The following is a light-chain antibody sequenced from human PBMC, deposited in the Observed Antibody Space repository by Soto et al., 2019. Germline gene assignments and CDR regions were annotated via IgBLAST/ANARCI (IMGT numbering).Light chain of an antibody. J-gene: IGKJ3*01. V-gene: IGKV1-27*01. Sequence: DIQMTQSPTSRSASVGDRVTITSRASQGIRNYVAWYQQIPGKAPKLLIYAASTLQSGVPSRFSGSGSGTDFTLTINGLQPEDVATYSCQKYSSVPVFGPGTKVEIK. CDR3: QKYSSVPV. CDR2: AAS. CDR1: QGIRNY.